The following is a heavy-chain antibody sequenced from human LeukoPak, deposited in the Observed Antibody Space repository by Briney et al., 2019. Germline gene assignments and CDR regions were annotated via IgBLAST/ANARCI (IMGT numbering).Heavy chain of an antibody. V-gene: IGHV3-7*01. CDR2: IKQDGSEK. CDR3: ASRYYDILTGYHDAFDI. CDR1: GFTLSSYW. J-gene: IGHJ3*02. D-gene: IGHD3-9*01. Sequence: RGSLRLSCAASGFTLSSYWMSWVRQAPGKGLEWVANIKQDGSEKYYVDSVKGRFTISRDNAKNSLYLQMNSLRAEDTAVYYCASRYYDILTGYHDAFDIWGQGTMVTVSS.